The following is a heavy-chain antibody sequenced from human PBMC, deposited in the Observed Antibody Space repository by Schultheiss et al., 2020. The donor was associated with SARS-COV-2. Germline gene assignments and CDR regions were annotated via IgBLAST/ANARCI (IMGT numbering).Heavy chain of an antibody. V-gene: IGHV3-11*01. CDR1: GFTFSDYY. J-gene: IGHJ6*02. CDR3: ARVGGMDV. CDR2: ISGSGGST. Sequence: GESLKISCTASGFTFSDYYMSWIRQAPGKGLEWVSAISGSGGSTYYADSVKGRFTISRDNAKNSLYLQMNSLRAEDTALYYCARVGGMDVWGQGTTVTVSS.